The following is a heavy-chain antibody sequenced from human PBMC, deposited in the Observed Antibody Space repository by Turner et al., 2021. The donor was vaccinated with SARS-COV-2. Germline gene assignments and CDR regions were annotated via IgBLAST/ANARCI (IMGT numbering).Heavy chain of an antibody. D-gene: IGHD6-19*01. Sequence: QVQLQESGPGLATPSETLSLACSVSVGSISSYYWSWIRQPLGKGLAWNGYMYYSWSTNYNPSTKCVVTISVDTTKTQFSLNLSSVTAADTAGYYCAGQGFSGWDGGGMDVWGQGTTVTVSS. CDR3: AGQGFSGWDGGGMDV. CDR2: MYYSWST. V-gene: IGHV4-59*08. CDR1: VGSISSYY. J-gene: IGHJ6*02.